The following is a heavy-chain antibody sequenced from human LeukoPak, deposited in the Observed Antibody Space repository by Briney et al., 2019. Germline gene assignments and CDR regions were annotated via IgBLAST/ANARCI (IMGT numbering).Heavy chain of an antibody. Sequence: SETLSLTCTVSGGSISSSSYYWGWIRQPKGKGLEGIVSIYYSGRTYYNPSLKSRVTISVDTSKNQFSLKLSSVTAADTAVYYCARLPRWDIVVVPAAIVDYWGQGTLVIVSS. D-gene: IGHD2-2*02. J-gene: IGHJ4*02. CDR3: ARLPRWDIVVVPAAIVDY. CDR2: IYYSGRT. V-gene: IGHV4-39*01. CDR1: GGSISSSSYY.